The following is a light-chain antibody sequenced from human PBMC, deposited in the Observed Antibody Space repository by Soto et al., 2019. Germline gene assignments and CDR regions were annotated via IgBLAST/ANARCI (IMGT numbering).Light chain of an antibody. CDR2: DTS. J-gene: IGLJ3*02. V-gene: IGLV7-46*01. CDR1: TGPVSSGHY. CDR3: LLFCRAARV. Sequence: QAVVTQEPSLTVSPGGTVTLTCGSSTGPVSSGHYAYWFQQKPGQVPRALIYDTSNKHSWTPARFSGSLLGGKAALTVSGALHEDEDDCCSLLFCRAARVFGGGTKLTVL.